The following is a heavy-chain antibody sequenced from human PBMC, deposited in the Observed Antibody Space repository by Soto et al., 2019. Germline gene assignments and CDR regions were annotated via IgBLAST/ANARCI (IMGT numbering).Heavy chain of an antibody. CDR1: GGTFSSYA. D-gene: IGHD2-2*01. CDR2: IIPIFGTA. V-gene: IGHV1-69*01. Sequence: QVQLVQSGAEVKKPGSSVKVSCKASGGTFSSYAISWVRQAPGQGLEWMGGIIPIFGTANYAQKFQGRVTMTADESTSTAYMELSSLRSEDTAVYYCARPTREGYCSSTSCYAYYYGMDVWGQGTTVTVSS. J-gene: IGHJ6*02. CDR3: ARPTREGYCSSTSCYAYYYGMDV.